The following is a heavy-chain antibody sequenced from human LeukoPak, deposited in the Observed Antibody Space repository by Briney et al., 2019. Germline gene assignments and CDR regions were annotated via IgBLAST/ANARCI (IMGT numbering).Heavy chain of an antibody. Sequence: PSQTLSLTCTVSGGSISSGGYYWSWIRQHPGKGLEWIWYIYYSGSTYYNPSLKSRVTISVDTSNNQFSLKLSSVTAADTAVYYCARERRGGYCSSTSCYAQVDWFDPWGQGTLVTVSS. J-gene: IGHJ5*02. CDR1: GGSISSGGYY. CDR3: ARERRGGYCSSTSCYAQVDWFDP. CDR2: IYYSGST. V-gene: IGHV4-31*03. D-gene: IGHD2-2*01.